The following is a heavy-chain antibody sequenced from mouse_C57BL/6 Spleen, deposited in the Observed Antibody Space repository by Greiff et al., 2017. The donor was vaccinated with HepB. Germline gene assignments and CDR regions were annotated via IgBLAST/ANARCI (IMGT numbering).Heavy chain of an antibody. CDR2: IRLKSDNYAT. J-gene: IGHJ2*01. CDR1: GFTFSNYW. Sequence: EVQGVESGGGLVQPGGSMKLSCVASGFTFSNYWMNWVRQSPEKGLEWVAQIRLKSDNYATHYAESVKGRFTISRDDSKSSVYLQMNNLKAEDTGIYYCTASSGYVLDYWGQGTTLTVSS. V-gene: IGHV6-3*01. D-gene: IGHD3-2*02. CDR3: TASSGYVLDY.